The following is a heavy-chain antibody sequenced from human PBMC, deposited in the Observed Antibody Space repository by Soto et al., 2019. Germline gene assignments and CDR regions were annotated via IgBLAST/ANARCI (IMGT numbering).Heavy chain of an antibody. V-gene: IGHV3-64D*08. Sequence: PGGSLRLSCSASGFTFSSYAMHWVRQAPGKGLECVSAISSNGGSTYYADSVKGRFTISRDNSKNTLYLQMSSLRAEDTAVYYCVKDQGYCSGGSCYPYYFDYWGQGTLVTVSS. CDR3: VKDQGYCSGGSCYPYYFDY. CDR1: GFTFSSYA. CDR2: ISSNGGST. D-gene: IGHD2-15*01. J-gene: IGHJ4*02.